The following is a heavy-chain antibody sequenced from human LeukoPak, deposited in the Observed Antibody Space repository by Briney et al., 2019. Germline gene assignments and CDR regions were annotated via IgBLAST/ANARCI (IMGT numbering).Heavy chain of an antibody. CDR1: GYTFTGYY. J-gene: IGHJ6*03. D-gene: IGHD3-10*01. V-gene: IGHV1-2*02. Sequence: GASVKVSCKASGYTFTGYYIHWVRQAPGQGLEWVGWINPDSGGTNYAQKFQGRVTMTRDTSISTAYMELSRLRSDDTAVYYCARDYGSMSVLYYYYYMDVWGKGTTVTISS. CDR2: INPDSGGT. CDR3: ARDYGSMSVLYYYYYMDV.